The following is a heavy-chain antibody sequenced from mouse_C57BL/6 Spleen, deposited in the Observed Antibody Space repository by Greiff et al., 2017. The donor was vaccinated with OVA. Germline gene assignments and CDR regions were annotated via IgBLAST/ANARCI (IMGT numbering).Heavy chain of an antibody. CDR2: INYDGSST. J-gene: IGHJ2*01. D-gene: IGHD2-4*01. CDR3: ARASYDYDEGYFDY. CDR1: GFTFSDYY. Sequence: EVQRVESEGGLVQPGSSMKLSCTASGFTFSDYYMAWVHQVPEKGLEWVANINYDGSSTYYLDSLKSRFIISRDNAKNILYLQMSSLKSEDTATYYCARASYDYDEGYFDYWGQGTTLTVSS. V-gene: IGHV5-16*01.